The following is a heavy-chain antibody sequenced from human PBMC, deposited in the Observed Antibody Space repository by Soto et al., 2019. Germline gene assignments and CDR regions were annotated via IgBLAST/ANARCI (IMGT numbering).Heavy chain of an antibody. V-gene: IGHV4-39*01. D-gene: IGHD1-26*01. CDR1: GGSIISSNYH. CDR3: ARRGVGAIKGFGY. Sequence: SETLSLTCTVSGGSIISSNYHWGWIRQAPGKGLEWIGNTHYSGSTYYNPSLKSRLTVSVDTSKNQFSLNLSSVTAADTAVYFGARRGVGAIKGFGYWGQGTLVTVSS. CDR2: THYSGST. J-gene: IGHJ4*02.